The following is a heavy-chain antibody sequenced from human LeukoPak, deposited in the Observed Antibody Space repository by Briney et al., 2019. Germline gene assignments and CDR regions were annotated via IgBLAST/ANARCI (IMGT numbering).Heavy chain of an antibody. CDR3: VRVPDYEILTGYYGWFDP. D-gene: IGHD3-9*01. CDR1: GGNFISFD. J-gene: IGHJ5*02. Sequence: SVTVSCKASGGNFISFDINWVRQAPGLGREWVGGSIPIFGSANNAQKFQGRVTITADESTRTVYMELSSLRSEDTAVYYCVRVPDYEILTGYYGWFDPWGQGTLVTVSS. CDR2: SIPIFGSA. V-gene: IGHV1-69*13.